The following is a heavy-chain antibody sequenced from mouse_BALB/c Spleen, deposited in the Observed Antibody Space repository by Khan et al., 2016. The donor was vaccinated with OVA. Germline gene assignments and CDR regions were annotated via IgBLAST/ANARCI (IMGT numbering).Heavy chain of an antibody. CDR2: INTYTGEP. CDR1: GKTFTNYG. CDR3: ARPPYFSYVMVY. Sequence: QIQLVQSGPELKKPGETVKISCKASGKTFTNYGMNWVKQAPGKGLKWMGWINTYTGEPTYADDFKGRFAFSSEASASTAYLQINNLKDEDTATYFCARPPYFSYVMVYWGQGTSVTVSS. J-gene: IGHJ4*01. D-gene: IGHD2-10*01. V-gene: IGHV9-3-1*01.